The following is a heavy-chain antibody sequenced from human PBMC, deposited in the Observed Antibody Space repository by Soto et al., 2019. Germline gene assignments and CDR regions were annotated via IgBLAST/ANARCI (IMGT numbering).Heavy chain of an antibody. Sequence: QVQLVESEGGVVQPGRSLRLSCAASGFTFSSYAMHWVRQAPGKGLEWVAVISYDGSNKYYADSVKGRFTISRDNSKNTLYLQLNSLRAEDTAVYYCARDKRDLRFLEWSYYFDYWGQGTLVTVSS. CDR1: GFTFSSYA. J-gene: IGHJ4*02. V-gene: IGHV3-30-3*01. CDR3: ARDKRDLRFLEWSYYFDY. D-gene: IGHD3-3*01. CDR2: ISYDGSNK.